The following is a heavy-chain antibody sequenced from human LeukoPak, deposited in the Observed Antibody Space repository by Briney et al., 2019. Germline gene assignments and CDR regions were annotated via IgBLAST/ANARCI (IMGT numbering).Heavy chain of an antibody. CDR2: VYYSGST. CDR1: GGSISSYY. D-gene: IGHD3-22*01. J-gene: IGHJ3*02. Sequence: SETLSLTCSVSGGSISSYYWSWIRQPPGKGLEWIGYVYYSGSTNYNPSLKSRVTISVDTSKNQFSLKLSSVTAADTAVYYCARRDYYDSSGSDAFDIWGQGTVVTVSS. CDR3: ARRDYYDSSGSDAFDI. V-gene: IGHV4-59*08.